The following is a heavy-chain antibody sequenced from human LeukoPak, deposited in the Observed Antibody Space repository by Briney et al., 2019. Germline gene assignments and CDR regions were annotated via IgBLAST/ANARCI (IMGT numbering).Heavy chain of an antibody. D-gene: IGHD2-15*01. CDR1: GFTSSSYE. CDR2: ISSGGSIF. CDR3: AREEAYCSGTSCFRFFDY. V-gene: IGHV3-48*03. Sequence: GGSLRLSCAASGFTSSSYEINWVRQAPGKGLEWISYISSGGSIFYNADSVRGRFTISRDNAKNSLYLQMNSLRAEDTAVYYCAREEAYCSGTSCFRFFDYWGQGTLVSVSS. J-gene: IGHJ4*02.